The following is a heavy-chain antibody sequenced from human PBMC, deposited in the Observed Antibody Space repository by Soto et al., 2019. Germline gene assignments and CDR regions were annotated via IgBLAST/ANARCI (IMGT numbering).Heavy chain of an antibody. J-gene: IGHJ4*02. D-gene: IGHD3-10*01. CDR2: ISWNSGSI. V-gene: IGHV3-9*01. CDR3: AKDYYYGSGSYFDY. Sequence: GGSLRLSCAASGFTFDDYAMHWVRQAPGKGLEWVSGISWNSGSIGYADSVKGRLTISRDNAKNSLYLQMNSLRAEDTALYYCAKDYYYGSGSYFDYWGQGTLVTVSS. CDR1: GFTFDDYA.